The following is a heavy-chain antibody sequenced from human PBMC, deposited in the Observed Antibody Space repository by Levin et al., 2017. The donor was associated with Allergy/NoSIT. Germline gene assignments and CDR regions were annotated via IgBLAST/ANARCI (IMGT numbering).Heavy chain of an antibody. V-gene: IGHV3-30*18. CDR1: GFTFSSYG. Sequence: PGGSLRLSCAASGFTFSSYGMHWVRQAPGKGLEWVAVISYDGSNKYYADSVKGRFTISRDNSKNTLYLQMNSLRAEDTAVYYCAKDGSQMKKAYCGGDCYSASHTYYYDYGMDVWGQGTTVTVSS. CDR3: AKDGSQMKKAYCGGDCYSASHTYYYDYGMDV. D-gene: IGHD2-21*02. J-gene: IGHJ6*02. CDR2: ISYDGSNK.